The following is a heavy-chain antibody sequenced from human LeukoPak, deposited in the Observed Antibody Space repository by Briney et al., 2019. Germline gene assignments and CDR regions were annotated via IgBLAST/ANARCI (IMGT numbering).Heavy chain of an antibody. D-gene: IGHD2-2*01. Sequence: ASVKVSCKASGYTFTSYYMHWVRQAPGQGLEWMGIINPSGGSTSYAQKFQGRVTMTRDTSTSTVYMELSSLRSEDTTVYYCARTDIVVVPAAGGWLRPYYFDYWGQGTLVTVSS. V-gene: IGHV1-46*01. CDR3: ARTDIVVVPAAGGWLRPYYFDY. CDR2: INPSGGST. J-gene: IGHJ4*02. CDR1: GYTFTSYY.